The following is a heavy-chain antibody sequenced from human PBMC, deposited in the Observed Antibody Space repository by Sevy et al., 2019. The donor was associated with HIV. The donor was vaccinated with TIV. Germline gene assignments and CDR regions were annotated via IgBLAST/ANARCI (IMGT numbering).Heavy chain of an antibody. V-gene: IGHV3-30*18. CDR1: GFTFSSYG. J-gene: IGHJ4*02. D-gene: IGHD5-12*01. CDR2: ISYDGSNK. Sequence: GGSLRLSCAASGFTFSSYGMHWVRQAPGKGLEWVAVISYDGSNKYYADSVKGRFTISRDNSKNTLYLQMNSLIAEDTAVYYCAKEERWLQRSLDYWGQGTLVTVSS. CDR3: AKEERWLQRSLDY.